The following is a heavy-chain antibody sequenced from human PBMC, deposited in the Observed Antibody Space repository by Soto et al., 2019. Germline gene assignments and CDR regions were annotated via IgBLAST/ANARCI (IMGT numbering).Heavy chain of an antibody. CDR2: ISYDGSDK. CDR3: AKALGELSPESYDY. D-gene: IGHD3-16*02. CDR1: GFTFSSYA. J-gene: IGHJ4*02. Sequence: LRLSCAASGFTFSSYAMHWVRQAPGKGLEWVAVISYDGSDKHYADSVKGRFTISRDNSKNTLNLQMNSLRADDTAVYYCAKALGELSPESYDYWGQGTLVTVSS. V-gene: IGHV3-30*18.